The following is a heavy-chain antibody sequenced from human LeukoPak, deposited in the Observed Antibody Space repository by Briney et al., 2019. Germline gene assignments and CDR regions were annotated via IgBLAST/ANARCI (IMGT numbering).Heavy chain of an antibody. Sequence: GGSLRLSCAASGFTVNNNYMSWVRQAPGKGLEWVSIIYSGGDTNYADSVKGRLTISRDNSKNTLFLQMNRLRADDTAVYYCARVDYGSGSYFDLWGQGTLVTVSS. CDR3: ARVDYGSGSYFDL. J-gene: IGHJ4*02. D-gene: IGHD3-10*01. V-gene: IGHV3-66*01. CDR1: GFTVNNNY. CDR2: IYSGGDT.